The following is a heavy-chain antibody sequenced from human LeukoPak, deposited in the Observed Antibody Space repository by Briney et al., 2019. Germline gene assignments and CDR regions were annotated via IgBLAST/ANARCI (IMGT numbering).Heavy chain of an antibody. CDR1: GGTFSSYA. Sequence: SVKVSCKASGGTFSSYAISWVRQAPGQGLEWMGGITPIFGTANNAQKFQGRVTITAAGSTSTAYMELSSLRLEETALYSGARLFRAGPGKFWSGTSCSYYFDYWGQGTLVTVSS. CDR3: ARLFRAGPGKFWSGTSCSYYFDY. V-gene: IGHV1-69*13. CDR2: ITPIFGTA. J-gene: IGHJ4*02. D-gene: IGHD2-2*01.